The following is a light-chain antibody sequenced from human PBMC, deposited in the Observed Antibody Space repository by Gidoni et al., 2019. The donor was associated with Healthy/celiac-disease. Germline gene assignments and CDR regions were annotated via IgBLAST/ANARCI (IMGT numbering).Light chain of an antibody. V-gene: IGKV3-15*01. CDR1: QSVSSN. J-gene: IGKJ4*02. CDR2: GAS. CDR3: QQYNNWPPLT. Sequence: IVFPPSPATLSVSPGERATLSCRASQSVSSNLAWYHQKPGQAPRLLIYGASTRATGIPARFSGSGSGTKFTLTISSLESEDFAVYYCQQYNNWPPLTFGGGTKVEIK.